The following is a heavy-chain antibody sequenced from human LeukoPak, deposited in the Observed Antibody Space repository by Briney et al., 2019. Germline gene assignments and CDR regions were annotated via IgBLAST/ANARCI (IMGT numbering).Heavy chain of an antibody. CDR3: ARVWWAAAGHNWFDP. CDR2: MNPNSGNT. V-gene: IGHV1-8*02. CDR1: GGTFSSYA. Sequence: ASVKVSCKASGGTFSSYAISWVRQATGQGLEWMGWMNPNSGNTGYAQKFQGRVTMTRNTSISTAYMELSSLRSEDTAVYYCARVWWAAAGHNWFDPWGQGTLVTVSS. D-gene: IGHD6-13*01. J-gene: IGHJ5*02.